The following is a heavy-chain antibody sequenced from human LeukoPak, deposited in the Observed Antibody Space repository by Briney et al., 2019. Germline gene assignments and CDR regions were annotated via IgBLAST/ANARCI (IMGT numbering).Heavy chain of an antibody. V-gene: IGHV3-23*01. J-gene: IGHJ4*02. Sequence: GGSLRLSCAASGFTFRTAAMSWVRQAPGKGVGVVSAITGSGGSTDDADSAKGLFTISRVNSKNTLYPQMSSLIAEDTAVYYFANPSHGWGQGTLVTVSS. CDR2: ITGSGGST. CDR1: GFTFRTAA. CDR3: ANPSHG.